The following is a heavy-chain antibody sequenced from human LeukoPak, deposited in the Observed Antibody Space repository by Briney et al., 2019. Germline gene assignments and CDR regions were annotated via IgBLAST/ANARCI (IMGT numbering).Heavy chain of an antibody. D-gene: IGHD2-8*01. CDR2: IQYDGSNQ. CDR3: AKDRCSNGVGCYYYYMDV. V-gene: IGHV3-30*02. J-gene: IGHJ6*03. Sequence: GGFLRLSCAASPFTFSSYGMHWVRQAPGKGLEWVAYIQYDGSNQQYADSVKGRFSISRDSSKNILYLQMNSLRAEDTAVYYCAKDRCSNGVGCYYYYMDVWGKGTTVTISS. CDR1: PFTFSSYG.